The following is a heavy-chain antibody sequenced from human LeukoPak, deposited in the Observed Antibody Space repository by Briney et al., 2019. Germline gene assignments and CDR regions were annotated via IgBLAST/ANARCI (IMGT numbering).Heavy chain of an antibody. CDR1: GYTFTGHY. CDR2: INPNSGGT. CDR3: ARGDLYGYFDY. D-gene: IGHD4-17*01. V-gene: IGHV1-2*06. Sequence: ASVKVSCKASGYTFTGHYMHWVRQAPGQGLEWMGRINPNSGGTNYAQKFQGRVTMTRDMSISTAYMELSRLRSDDTAVYYCARGDLYGYFDYWGQGTLVTVSS. J-gene: IGHJ4*02.